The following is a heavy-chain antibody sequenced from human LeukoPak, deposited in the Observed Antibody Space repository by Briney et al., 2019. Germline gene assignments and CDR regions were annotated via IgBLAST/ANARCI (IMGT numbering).Heavy chain of an antibody. V-gene: IGHV1-69*05. Sequence: ASVKVSCKASGGTFSSYAISWVRQAPGQGLEWMGGIIPIFGTANYAQKFQGRVTITTDESTSTAYMELSSPRSEDTAVYYCARVVVPSSGWYNWFDPWGQGTLVTVSS. D-gene: IGHD6-19*01. CDR3: ARVVVPSSGWYNWFDP. CDR2: IIPIFGTA. CDR1: GGTFSSYA. J-gene: IGHJ5*02.